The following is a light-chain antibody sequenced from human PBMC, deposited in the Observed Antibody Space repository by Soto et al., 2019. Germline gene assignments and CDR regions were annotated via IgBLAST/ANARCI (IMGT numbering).Light chain of an antibody. J-gene: IGKJ5*01. CDR1: RSVRSY. CDR3: QQRNAWPPST. Sequence: EIVLTQSPATLSLSPGERATLSCRASRSVRSYLAWYQQKPGQAPRLLIYDASNMAAGIPARFSGSGSETDFTLTISNIEPEDFAVYYCQQRNAWPPSTFGQGTRLEIK. V-gene: IGKV3-11*01. CDR2: DAS.